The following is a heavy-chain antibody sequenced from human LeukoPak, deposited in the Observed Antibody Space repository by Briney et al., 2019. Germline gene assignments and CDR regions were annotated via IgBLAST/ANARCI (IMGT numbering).Heavy chain of an antibody. D-gene: IGHD3-10*01. Sequence: PSKTLSLTCSVSDGSISGHYWSWIRQPPGKGLEWIGYIYYSGSTNYNPSLKSRVTISVDTSKNQFSLKLSSVTAADTAVYYCARLIYRNYFDYWGQGTLVTVSS. V-gene: IGHV4-59*11. CDR1: DGSISGHY. CDR2: IYYSGST. CDR3: ARLIYRNYFDY. J-gene: IGHJ4*02.